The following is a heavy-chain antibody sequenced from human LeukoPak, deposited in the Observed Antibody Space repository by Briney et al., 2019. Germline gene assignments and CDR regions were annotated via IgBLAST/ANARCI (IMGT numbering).Heavy chain of an antibody. J-gene: IGHJ4*02. CDR2: INHSGST. V-gene: IGHV4-34*01. CDR1: GGSFSGYY. Sequence: SETLSLTCAVYGGSFSGYYWSWIRQPPGNGLEWIGEINHSGSTNYNPSLKSRVTISVDTSKNQFSLKLSSVTAADTAVYYCARVRALSITMIVVVPYYFDYWGQGTLVTVSS. CDR3: ARVRALSITMIVVVPYYFDY. D-gene: IGHD3-22*01.